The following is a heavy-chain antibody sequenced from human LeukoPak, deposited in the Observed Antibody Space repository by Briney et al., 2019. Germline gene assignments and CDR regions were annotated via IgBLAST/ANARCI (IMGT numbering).Heavy chain of an antibody. CDR1: AFTFSRYS. Sequence: GGSLRLSCAASAFTFSRYSMNWVRQPPGKGLEGVSSISCSSSYIYYADSVKGRFTISRDNAKNSLYRQMNSLSAEDTAVFYCARAPTIVGYTSRELGHWYFDLWGRGTLVTVSS. CDR3: ARAPTIVGYTSRELGHWYFDL. V-gene: IGHV3-21*01. D-gene: IGHD6-13*01. CDR2: ISCSSSYI. J-gene: IGHJ2*01.